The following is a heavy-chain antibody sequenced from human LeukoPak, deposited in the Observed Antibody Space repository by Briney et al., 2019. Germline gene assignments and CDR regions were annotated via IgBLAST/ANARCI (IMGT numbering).Heavy chain of an antibody. CDR2: ISSSSVYR. CDR3: ARGSDYEIGHDY. V-gene: IGHV3-21*01. J-gene: IGHJ4*02. D-gene: IGHD3-9*01. CDR1: GFIFSSYS. Sequence: PGGSLRLSCAASGFIFSSYSMNWVRQAPGKGLEWVSSISSSSVYRYYADSLKGRFTISRDNAKNSLYLQMSSLTAEDTAVYYCARGSDYEIGHDYWGQGTLVTVSS.